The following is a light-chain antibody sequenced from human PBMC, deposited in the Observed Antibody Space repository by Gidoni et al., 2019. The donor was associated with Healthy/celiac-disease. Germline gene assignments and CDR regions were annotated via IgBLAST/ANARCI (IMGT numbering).Light chain of an antibody. V-gene: IGKV1-39*01. Sequence: DIQKNQSPSSLSASVGDRVTITCRASQSISSYLNWYQQKPGKAPKLLIYAASSLQSGVPSRFSGSGSGTDFTLTISSLQPEDFATYYCQQSYSTPPTFGGGTKVEIK. CDR1: QSISSY. CDR3: QQSYSTPPT. J-gene: IGKJ4*01. CDR2: AAS.